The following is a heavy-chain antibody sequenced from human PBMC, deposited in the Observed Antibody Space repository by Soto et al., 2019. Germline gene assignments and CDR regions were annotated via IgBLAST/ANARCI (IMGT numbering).Heavy chain of an antibody. CDR3: ARVLIESSSSDYYYYMDV. V-gene: IGHV4-59*08. CDR2: IYYSGST. CDR1: GGSISSYY. J-gene: IGHJ6*03. Sequence: SETLSLTCTVSGGSISSYYWSWIRQPPGKGLEWIGYIYYSGSTNYNPSLKSRVTISVDTSKNQFSLKLSSVTTADTAVYYCARVLIESSSSDYYYYMDVWGKGTTVTVSS. D-gene: IGHD6-6*01.